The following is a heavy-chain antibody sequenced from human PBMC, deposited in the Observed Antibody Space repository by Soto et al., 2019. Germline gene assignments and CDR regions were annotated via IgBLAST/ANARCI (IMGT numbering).Heavy chain of an antibody. V-gene: IGHV4-61*01. D-gene: IGHD7-27*01. CDR3: SRDQGLGAGYFAL. CDR1: GVSVSSGTYY. Sequence: QVQLQESGPGQVKPSETLFLTCTVSGVSVSSGTYYWSWIRQPAGKGLEWMGYIYRGSPNYNPSLESLATISVDTSRTQFSLMLSSVTAADTAVYYCSRDQGLGAGYFALWGRGTLVTVSS. CDR2: IYRGSP. J-gene: IGHJ2*01.